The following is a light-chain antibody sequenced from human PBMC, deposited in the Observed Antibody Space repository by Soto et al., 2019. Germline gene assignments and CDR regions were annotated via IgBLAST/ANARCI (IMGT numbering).Light chain of an antibody. V-gene: IGLV2-14*03. J-gene: IGLJ1*01. CDR3: FSYTTSSTYV. Sequence: QSALTQPASVSGSPGQSITISCTGTTSDVGAYNYVSWYQQLPGKAPKRMIYDVSSRPSGVSNRFSGSKSGNTASLTISGLQAEDETDYYCFSYTTSSTYVFGTGTKVTVL. CDR1: TSDVGAYNY. CDR2: DVS.